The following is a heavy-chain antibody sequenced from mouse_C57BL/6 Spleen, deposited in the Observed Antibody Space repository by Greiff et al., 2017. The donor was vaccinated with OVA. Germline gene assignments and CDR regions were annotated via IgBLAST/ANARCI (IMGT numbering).Heavy chain of an antibody. V-gene: IGHV1-42*01. D-gene: IGHD1-1*01. CDR2: INPSTGGT. J-gene: IGHJ4*01. CDR1: GYSFTGYY. CDR3: ARRTVVAHYAMDY. Sequence: EVQLQQSGPELVKPGASVKISCKASGYSFTGYYMNWVKQSPEKSLEWIGEINPSTGGTTYNQKFKAKATLTVDKSSSTAYMQLKSLTSEDSAVYYCARRTVVAHYAMDYWGQGTSVTVSS.